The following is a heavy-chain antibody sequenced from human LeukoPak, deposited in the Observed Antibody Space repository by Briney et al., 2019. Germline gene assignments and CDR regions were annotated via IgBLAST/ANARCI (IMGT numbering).Heavy chain of an antibody. V-gene: IGHV1-18*01. CDR1: GYTFINYG. CDR2: ISGYNGNT. Sequence: GASVRVSCKASGYTFINYGISWVRQAPGQGLERVGWISGYNGNTNYAQKLQGRVTMTTDTSTSTAYMELRSLRSDDTAVYYCARGGPSYYYDSSGYYDAFDMWGQGTMVTVSP. D-gene: IGHD3-22*01. CDR3: ARGGPSYYYDSSGYYDAFDM. J-gene: IGHJ3*02.